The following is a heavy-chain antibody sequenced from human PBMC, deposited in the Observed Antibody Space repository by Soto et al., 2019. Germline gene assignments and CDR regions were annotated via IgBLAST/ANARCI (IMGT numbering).Heavy chain of an antibody. V-gene: IGHV3-48*03. J-gene: IGHJ6*02. Sequence: GGSLRLSCAASGFIFSSHEMNWVRQAPGKGLEWISYISSSGSNIYYADSVKGRFTISRDDVKKSVFLQMTSLGAEDTAVYYCARSPLSGTFRYYFYAMDVWGQGTTVTVSS. D-gene: IGHD1-26*01. CDR1: GFIFSSHE. CDR2: ISSSGSNI. CDR3: ARSPLSGTFRYYFYAMDV.